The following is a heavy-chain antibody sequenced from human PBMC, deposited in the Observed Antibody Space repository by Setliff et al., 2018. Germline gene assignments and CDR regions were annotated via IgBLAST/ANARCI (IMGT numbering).Heavy chain of an antibody. V-gene: IGHV4-59*01. J-gene: IGHJ2*01. D-gene: IGHD3-22*01. CDR3: ARGPTIVDWFFDL. CDR2: VHHGGTT. Sequence: SETLSLTCTVSGDSTSRYFWNWIRQPPGKGLEWIGSVHHGGTTNYKPSLKRRVTISEDMSKNQVSLTLTSVTAADTAVYYCARGPTIVDWFFDLWGRGTLVTVSS. CDR1: GDSTSRYF.